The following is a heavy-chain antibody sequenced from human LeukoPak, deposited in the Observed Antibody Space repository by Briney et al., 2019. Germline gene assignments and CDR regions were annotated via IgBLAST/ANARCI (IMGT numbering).Heavy chain of an antibody. CDR2: ISYDGSNK. Sequence: PGRSLRLSCAASGFTFSSCAMHWVRQAPGKGLEWVAVISYDGSNKYYADSVKGRFTISRDNSKNTLYLQMNSLRAEDTAVYYCARPTVPALGYYYYYYMDVWGKGTTVTVSS. CDR3: ARPTVPALGYYYYYYMDV. D-gene: IGHD2-2*01. J-gene: IGHJ6*03. V-gene: IGHV3-30-3*01. CDR1: GFTFSSCA.